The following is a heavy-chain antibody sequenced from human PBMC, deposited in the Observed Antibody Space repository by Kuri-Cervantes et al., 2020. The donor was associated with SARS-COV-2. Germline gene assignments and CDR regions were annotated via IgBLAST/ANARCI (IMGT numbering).Heavy chain of an antibody. D-gene: IGHD3-22*01. CDR1: GGTFSSYA. J-gene: IGHJ6*02. V-gene: IGHV1-69*04. Sequence: SVKVSCKASGGTFSSYAISWVRQAPGQGLEWMGRIIPILGIANYAQKFQGRVTITADKSTGTAYMELSSLRSEDTAVYYCARGNYYDSSGYWGRGYYYYGMDVWGQGTTVTVSS. CDR3: ARGNYYDSSGYWGRGYYYYGMDV. CDR2: IIPILGIA.